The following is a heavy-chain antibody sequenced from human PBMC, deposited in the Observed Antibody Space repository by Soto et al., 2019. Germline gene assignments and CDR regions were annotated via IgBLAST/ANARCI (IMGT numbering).Heavy chain of an antibody. CDR1: GYSFTRYW. J-gene: IGHJ3*02. CDR2: IYPGDSDT. Sequence: GESLKISGTVSGYSFTRYWIGWVRQMPGKGLEWMGIIYPGDSDTRYSPSFQGQVTISADKSISTAYLQWSSLKASDTAMYYCASTPPPGYSSGWYANDAFDIWGQGTMVTVSS. V-gene: IGHV5-51*01. CDR3: ASTPPPGYSSGWYANDAFDI. D-gene: IGHD6-19*01.